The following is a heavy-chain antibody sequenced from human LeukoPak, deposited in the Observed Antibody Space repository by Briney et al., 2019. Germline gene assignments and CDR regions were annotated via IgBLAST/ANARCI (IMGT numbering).Heavy chain of an antibody. D-gene: IGHD2-2*01. CDR3: ARRGVYCRSTSCYYFDY. J-gene: IGHJ4*02. CDR2: FYPGDSDT. CDR1: GYSFTSYW. V-gene: IGHV5-51*01. Sequence: GESLKISCKGSGYSFTSYWIGWVRQMPGKGLEGMGIFYPGDSDTRYSPSFQGQVTISADKSISTAYLQRSSLRASDTAMYYCARRGVYCRSTSCYYFDYWGQGTLVTVSS.